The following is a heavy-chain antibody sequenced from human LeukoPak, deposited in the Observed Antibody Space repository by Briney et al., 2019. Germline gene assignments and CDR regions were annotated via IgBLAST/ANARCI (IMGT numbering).Heavy chain of an antibody. D-gene: IGHD4-17*01. CDR1: GYTFTSYD. CDR3: ASWGRTTASYGMDV. Sequence: ASVKVSCKASGYTFTSYDINWVRQATGQGLEWMGWMNPNSGNTGYAQKFQGRVTMTRNTSISTAYMELSSLRSEDTAVYYCASWGRTTASYGMDVWGQGTTVTVSS. CDR2: MNPNSGNT. J-gene: IGHJ6*02. V-gene: IGHV1-8*01.